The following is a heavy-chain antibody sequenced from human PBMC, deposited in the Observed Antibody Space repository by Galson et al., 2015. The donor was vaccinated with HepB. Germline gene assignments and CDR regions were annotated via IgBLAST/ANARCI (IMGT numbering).Heavy chain of an antibody. J-gene: IGHJ6*03. V-gene: IGHV4-4*02. Sequence: ETLSLTCAVSDGSVNNNNWWSWVRQPPGKGLEWIGEIHHIGRTNYNPSLKSRATLSVDSFRNQFSLRLSSVTAADTAIYYCAKNGYYSMDVWGRGTTVTVSS. CDR1: DGSVNNNNW. CDR3: AKNGYYSMDV. CDR2: IHHIGRT.